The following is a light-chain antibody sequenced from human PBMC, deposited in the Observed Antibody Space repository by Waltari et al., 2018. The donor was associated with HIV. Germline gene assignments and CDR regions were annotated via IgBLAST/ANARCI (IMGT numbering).Light chain of an antibody. Sequence: DVVMTQSPDSLAVSLGERATINCMSTHSVFYRPNNKNYIAWYQQRPGQAPKVLISWASARESGVSDRFSGSGSGTNFTLTITSLKTEDVAIYFCQQYLSPPPTFGQGTKVQIK. CDR1: HSVFYRPNNKNY. V-gene: IGKV4-1*01. CDR2: WAS. J-gene: IGKJ1*01. CDR3: QQYLSPPPT.